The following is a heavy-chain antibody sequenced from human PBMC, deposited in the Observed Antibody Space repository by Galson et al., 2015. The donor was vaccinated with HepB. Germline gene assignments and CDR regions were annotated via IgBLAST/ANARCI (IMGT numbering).Heavy chain of an antibody. CDR3: AREDRVVVPAALPLYYYYMDV. Sequence: LSLTCTVSGGSISSGDYYWSWIRQPPGKGLEWIGYIYYSGSTYYNPSLKSRVTISVDTSKNQFSLKLSSVTAADTAVYYCAREDRVVVPAALPLYYYYMDVWGKGTTVTVSS. J-gene: IGHJ6*03. CDR2: IYYSGST. CDR1: GGSISSGDYY. V-gene: IGHV4-30-4*01. D-gene: IGHD2-2*01.